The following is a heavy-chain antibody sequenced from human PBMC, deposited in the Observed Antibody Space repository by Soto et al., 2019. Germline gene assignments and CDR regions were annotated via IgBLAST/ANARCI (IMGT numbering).Heavy chain of an antibody. CDR2: IYYSGST. V-gene: IGHV4-31*03. D-gene: IGHD3-22*01. CDR1: GGSICSGGHY. Sequence: SETLSLTCTVSGGSICSGGHYWSWIRQHPGKGLEWIGYIYYSGSTYYNPSLKSRVTISVDTSKNQFSLKLSSVTAADTAVYYCARSYYDSSGLADYWGQGTLVTVSS. J-gene: IGHJ4*02. CDR3: ARSYYDSSGLADY.